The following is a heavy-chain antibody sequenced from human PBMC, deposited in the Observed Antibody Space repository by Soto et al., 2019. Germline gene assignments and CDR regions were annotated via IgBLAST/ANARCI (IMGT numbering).Heavy chain of an antibody. Sequence: QVQLQESGPGLVKPSGSLSLTCAVSGGSISSSNWWSWVRQPPGKGLEWIGEIYHSGRTNYNPSLKSRVTISVDKSKNQFSLRLSSVIAADAAVYYCAVVIAATSHFYGMDVWGQGTTVTVSS. CDR2: IYHSGRT. J-gene: IGHJ6*02. D-gene: IGHD2-15*01. V-gene: IGHV4-4*02. CDR1: GGSISSSNW. CDR3: AVVIAATSHFYGMDV.